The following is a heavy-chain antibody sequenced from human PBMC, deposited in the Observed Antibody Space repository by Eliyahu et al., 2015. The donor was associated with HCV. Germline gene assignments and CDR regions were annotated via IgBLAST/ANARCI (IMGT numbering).Heavy chain of an antibody. CDR1: GYSFSSHW. CDR2: IYPGDADT. D-gene: IGHD3-10*01. J-gene: IGHJ6*03. Sequence: EVQLVQSGAEVKKPGESLKISCQGSGYSFSSHWIGWVRQMPGRGLQYLGIIYPGDADTRYGPSFQGHVTISLDKSNRTAYLHWSSLKASDTAIYYCARFAVTMVRGDPLFDYYYYMDVWGKGTTVTVSS. V-gene: IGHV5-51*01. CDR3: ARFAVTMVRGDPLFDYYYYMDV.